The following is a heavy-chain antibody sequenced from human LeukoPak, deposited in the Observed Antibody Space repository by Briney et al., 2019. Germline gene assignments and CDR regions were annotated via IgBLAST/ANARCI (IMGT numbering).Heavy chain of an antibody. CDR1: GFTFSSYA. CDR3: ARDWVAIFGVAQGDAFDI. Sequence: GGSLRLSCAASGFTFSSYAMHWVRQAPGKGLEWVAVISYDGSNKYYADSVKGRFTISRDNSKNTLYLQMNSLRAEDTAVYYCARDWVAIFGVAQGDAFDIWGQGTMVTVSS. CDR2: ISYDGSNK. V-gene: IGHV3-30-3*01. D-gene: IGHD3-3*01. J-gene: IGHJ3*02.